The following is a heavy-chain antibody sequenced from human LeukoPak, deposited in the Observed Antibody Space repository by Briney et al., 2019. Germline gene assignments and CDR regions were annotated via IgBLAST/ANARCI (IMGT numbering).Heavy chain of an antibody. D-gene: IGHD5-18*01. CDR2: INPSGGST. Sequence: ASVKVSCKASGYTFTSYYMHWVRQAPGQGLEWMGIINPSGGSTTYAQKFQGRVTMTRDTSTSTVCMELSSLRSEDTAVYYCARETVDTAAFSSGTFDYWGQGTLVTVSS. J-gene: IGHJ4*02. CDR3: ARETVDTAAFSSGTFDY. CDR1: GYTFTSYY. V-gene: IGHV1-46*01.